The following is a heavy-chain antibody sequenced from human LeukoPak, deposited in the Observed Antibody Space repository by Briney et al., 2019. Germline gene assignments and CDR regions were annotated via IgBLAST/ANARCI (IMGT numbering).Heavy chain of an antibody. D-gene: IGHD2-15*01. CDR2: IIPIFGTA. J-gene: IGHJ6*03. Sequence: SVKVSCKASGYTFTSYGISWVRQAPGQGLEWMGGIIPIFGTANYAQKFQGRVTITADKSTSTAYMELSSLRSEDTAVYYCAIRSGYCSGGSCYGNYYMDVWGKGTTVTVSS. CDR3: AIRSGYCSGGSCYGNYYMDV. V-gene: IGHV1-69*06. CDR1: GYTFTSYG.